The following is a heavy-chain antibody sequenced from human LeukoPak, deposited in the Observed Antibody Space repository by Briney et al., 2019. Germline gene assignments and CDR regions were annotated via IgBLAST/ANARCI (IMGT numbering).Heavy chain of an antibody. CDR3: AKDQGLDY. J-gene: IGHJ4*02. CDR2: IYCGGST. V-gene: IGHV3-66*01. Sequence: GGSLRLPCAGSEFTVSSNYMNWVRQAPGKGLEWVSVIYCGGSTYYADSVKGRFTISRNNSKNTLYLQMNSLRAEDTAVYYCAKDQGLDYWGQGTLVTVSS. CDR1: EFTVSSNY.